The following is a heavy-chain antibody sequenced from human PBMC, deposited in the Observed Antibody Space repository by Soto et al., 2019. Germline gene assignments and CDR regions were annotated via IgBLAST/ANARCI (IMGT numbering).Heavy chain of an antibody. CDR3: ARGDVGQYAFDI. CDR1: GGSFSGYY. J-gene: IGHJ3*02. Sequence: PSETLSLTCAVYGGSFSGYYWSWIRQPPGKGLEWIGEINHSGSTNYNPSLKSRVTISVDTSKNQFSLKLSSVTAADTAVYYCARGDVGQYAFDIWGQGTMVTVSS. CDR2: INHSGST. V-gene: IGHV4-34*01. D-gene: IGHD1-26*01.